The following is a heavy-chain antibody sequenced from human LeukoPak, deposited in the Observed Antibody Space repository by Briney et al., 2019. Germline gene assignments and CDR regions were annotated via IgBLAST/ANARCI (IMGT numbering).Heavy chain of an antibody. CDR3: AKEVAMTRDYYYCMDV. CDR2: ISWDGGST. V-gene: IGHV3-43D*03. J-gene: IGHJ6*03. CDR1: GFTFDDFA. D-gene: IGHD4-11*01. Sequence: PGGSLRLSCAASGFTFDDFAMHWVRQAPGKGLEWVSLISWDGGSTYYADSVKGRFTISRDNSKNSLYLQMNSLRAEVTALYYCAKEVAMTRDYYYCMDVWGKGTTVTVSS.